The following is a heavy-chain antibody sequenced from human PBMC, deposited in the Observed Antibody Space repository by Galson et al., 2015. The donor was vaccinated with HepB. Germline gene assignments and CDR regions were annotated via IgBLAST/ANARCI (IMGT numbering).Heavy chain of an antibody. CDR2: IYKNGTT. Sequence: SLRLSCAASVFNISNNYMSWVRQALGKGLEWVSVIYKNGTTNYADSVKGRFTISRDTSKNTLYLQMNNLRGEDTAVYYCARDQGDDYVNYYYYYGMDVWGQGTTVTVSS. V-gene: IGHV3-66*03. CDR1: VFNISNNY. D-gene: IGHD4-17*01. CDR3: ARDQGDDYVNYYYYYGMDV. J-gene: IGHJ6*02.